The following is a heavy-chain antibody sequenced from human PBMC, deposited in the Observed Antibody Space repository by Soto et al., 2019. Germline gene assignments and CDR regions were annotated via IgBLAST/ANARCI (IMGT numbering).Heavy chain of an antibody. Sequence: SVKVSCKASGGTFSSYTISWVRQAPGQGLEWMGRIIPILGIANYAQKFQGRVTITADKSTSTAYMELSSLRSEDTAVYYCVNDFGYRYGYSGMGYWGQGILVTGSS. CDR1: GGTFSSYT. CDR3: VNDFGYRYGYSGMGY. J-gene: IGHJ4*02. CDR2: IIPILGIA. D-gene: IGHD5-18*01. V-gene: IGHV1-69*02.